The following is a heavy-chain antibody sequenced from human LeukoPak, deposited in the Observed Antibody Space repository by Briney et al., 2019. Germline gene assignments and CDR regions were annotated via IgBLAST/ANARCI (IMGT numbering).Heavy chain of an antibody. CDR2: ISAYNGNT. J-gene: IGHJ4*02. CDR3: ARLPTMVRGVTIGGVDY. D-gene: IGHD3-10*01. CDR1: GYTFTSYG. V-gene: IGHV1-18*01. Sequence: ASVKVSCKASGYTFTSYGISWVRQAPGQGLEWMGWISAYNGNTNYAQKLQGRVTMTTDTSTSTAYMELRSLRSEDTAVYYCARLPTMVRGVTIGGVDYWGQGTLVTVSS.